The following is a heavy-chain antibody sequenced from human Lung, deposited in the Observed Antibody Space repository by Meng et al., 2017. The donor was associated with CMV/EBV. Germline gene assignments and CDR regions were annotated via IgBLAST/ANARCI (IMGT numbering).Heavy chain of an antibody. CDR2: IYHSGST. CDR3: ASFPPPGKQWLVADY. CDR1: GGSISRSNW. Sequence: VQRQGLGQGRVKHSGTVSLNCAVSGGSISRSNWWSWVRQPPGKGLEWIGEIYHSGSTNYNPSLKSRVTISVDKSRNQFSLKLSSVTAADTAVYYCASFPPPGKQWLVADYWGQGTLVTVSS. V-gene: IGHV4-4*02. D-gene: IGHD6-19*01. J-gene: IGHJ4*02.